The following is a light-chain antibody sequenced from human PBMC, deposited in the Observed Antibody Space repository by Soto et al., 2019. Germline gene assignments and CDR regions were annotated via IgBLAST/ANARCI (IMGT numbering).Light chain of an antibody. V-gene: IGKV4-1*01. CDR3: QQYYSTPPT. CDR1: QSVLYTSNSKNH. CDR2: WSS. J-gene: IGKJ4*01. Sequence: DIVMTQSPDSLAVSLGERATINCKCSQSVLYTSNSKNHLAWYQQKPGQPPKLLIYWSSTRESGVPDRFSGSGSGTDFTLTISSLQAEDVAVYYCQQYYSTPPTFGGGTKVEIK.